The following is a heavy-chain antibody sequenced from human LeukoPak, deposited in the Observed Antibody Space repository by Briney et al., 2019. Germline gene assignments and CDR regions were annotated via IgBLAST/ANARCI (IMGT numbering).Heavy chain of an antibody. CDR1: RYTITDYW. Sequence: GASVKVSCKPSRYTITDYWLHWVRQAPGQELKWMGRIDLITGDTSSAQKFPGRVSMTRDTSISTVYMGRSGLQSDDTPVYYCARDFPHQRFDYWGQGTLVTVSS. V-gene: IGHV1-2*02. CDR2: IDLITGDT. J-gene: IGHJ4*02. CDR3: ARDFPHQRFDY.